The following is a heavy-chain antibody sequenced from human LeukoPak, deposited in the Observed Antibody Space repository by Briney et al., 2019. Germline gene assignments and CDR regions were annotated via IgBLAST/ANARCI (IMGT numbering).Heavy chain of an antibody. V-gene: IGHV1-69*04. CDR2: IIPILGIA. J-gene: IGHJ4*02. CDR1: GGTFSSYA. Sequence: GASVKVSCKASGGTFSSYAISWVRQAPGQGLEWIGRIIPILGIANYAQKFQGRVTITADKSTSTAYMELSSLRSEDTAVYYCARAANYGDAAFDYWGQGTLVTVSS. CDR3: ARAANYGDAAFDY. D-gene: IGHD4-17*01.